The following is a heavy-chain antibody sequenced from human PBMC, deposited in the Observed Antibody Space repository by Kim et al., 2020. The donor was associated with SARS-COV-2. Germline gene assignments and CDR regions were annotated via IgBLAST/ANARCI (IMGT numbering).Heavy chain of an antibody. V-gene: IGHV3-21*01. CDR3: VRIVGAYFDY. J-gene: IGHJ4*02. CDR1: KFTFSVYD. Sequence: GGSLRLSCAASKFTFSVYDMTWVRQAPGKGLEWVSSISRSSSFSLYADSVRGRFSISRDNAKSSLYLQMDSLRAEDTAVYYCVRIVGAYFDYWGQGTRVTVSA. D-gene: IGHD1-26*01. CDR2: ISRSSSFS.